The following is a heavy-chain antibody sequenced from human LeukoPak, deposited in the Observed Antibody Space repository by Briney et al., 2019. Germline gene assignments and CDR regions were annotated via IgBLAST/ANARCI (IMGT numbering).Heavy chain of an antibody. D-gene: IGHD4-11*01. CDR3: ARKLGRLQYLFE. Sequence: PSQTLSLTCTVSGGSISSVGYYWSWIRQHPGKGLEWIRHIYYSGGTYYNPSLKSRVTISVDTSKNQFSLKPSSVTAADTAVYYCARKLGRLQYLFEWGQGTLVTVSS. J-gene: IGHJ4*02. V-gene: IGHV4-31*03. CDR2: IYYSGGT. CDR1: GGSISSVGYY.